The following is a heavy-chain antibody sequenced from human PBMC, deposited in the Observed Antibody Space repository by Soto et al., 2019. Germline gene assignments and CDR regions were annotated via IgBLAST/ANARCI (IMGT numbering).Heavy chain of an antibody. CDR1: GGSISSDGHA. CDR2: IFHSGST. Sequence: LSLTCAVSGGSISSDGHAWSWIRQPPGKGLESIASIFHSGSTYYNPSLKTRVTILVDGYNNQFSLRLRSVTAADTAVYYCARYSAYRGHFDFWGHGALVTVSS. D-gene: IGHD4-4*01. V-gene: IGHV4-30-2*01. J-gene: IGHJ4*01. CDR3: ARYSAYRGHFDF.